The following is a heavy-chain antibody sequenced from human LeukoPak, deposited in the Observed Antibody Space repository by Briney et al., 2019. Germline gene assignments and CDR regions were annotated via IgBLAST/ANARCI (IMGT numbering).Heavy chain of an antibody. V-gene: IGHV3-11*01. CDR3: ARVRGCGSGGYPFDP. CDR1: GFTFSDYY. D-gene: IGHD3-10*01. J-gene: IGHJ5*02. Sequence: GGSLRLSCAASGFTFSDYYMSWIRQAPGKGLEWASYISASTSSIYYADSVKGRFTISRDNAKNSLYLQMNNLRAEDTAVYYCARVRGCGSGGYPFDPWGQGTLVTVSS. CDR2: ISASTSSI.